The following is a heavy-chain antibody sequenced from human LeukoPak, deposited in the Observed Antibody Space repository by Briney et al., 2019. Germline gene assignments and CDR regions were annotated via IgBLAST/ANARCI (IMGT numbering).Heavy chain of an antibody. Sequence: PGGSLRLSCAASGFTFSSYSMNWVRQAPGKGLVWVSRIHSDGSGTSYADSVKGRFTISRDNAKKTLYLQMNSLRAEDTAVYYCARDQSDFWSIGYYYMDVWGKGTTVTVSS. D-gene: IGHD3-3*01. V-gene: IGHV3-74*01. CDR3: ARDQSDFWSIGYYYMDV. CDR2: IHSDGSGT. J-gene: IGHJ6*03. CDR1: GFTFSSYS.